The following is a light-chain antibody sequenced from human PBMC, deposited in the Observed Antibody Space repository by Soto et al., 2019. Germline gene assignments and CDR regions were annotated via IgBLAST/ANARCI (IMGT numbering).Light chain of an antibody. CDR2: EGR. V-gene: IGLV2-23*01. CDR1: SSDVGSYNL. J-gene: IGLJ2*01. CDR3: CSYAGSSSPVV. Sequence: QSALTQPASVSGSPGQSITISCTGTSSDVGSYNLVSWYQQHPGKAPKLMIYEGRKRPSGVSNRFSGSKSGNTASLTIPGLQAEDEADYYCCSYAGSSSPVVFGGGTKVTVL.